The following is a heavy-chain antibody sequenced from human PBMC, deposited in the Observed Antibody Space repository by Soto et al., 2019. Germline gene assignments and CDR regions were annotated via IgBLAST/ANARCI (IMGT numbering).Heavy chain of an antibody. CDR2: ISAYNGNT. CDR3: ARAVPTIPSSVGATTLEYYFDY. V-gene: IGHV1-18*01. CDR1: GYTFTSYG. D-gene: IGHD1-26*01. Sequence: ASVKVSCKASGYTFTSYGISWVRQAPGQGLEWMGWISAYNGNTNYAQKIQGRVTMTTDTSTSTAYMELRSLRSDDTAVYYCARAVPTIPSSVGATTLEYYFDYWGQGTLVTVSS. J-gene: IGHJ4*02.